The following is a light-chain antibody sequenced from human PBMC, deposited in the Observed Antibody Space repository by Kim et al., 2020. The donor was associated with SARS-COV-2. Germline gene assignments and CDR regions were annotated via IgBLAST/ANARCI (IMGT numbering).Light chain of an antibody. CDR1: SLRSYY. CDR3: NSRDSSGNQV. V-gene: IGLV3-19*01. J-gene: IGLJ2*01. Sequence: VALGQTVRSTCQGDSLRSYYASWYQQKPGQAPVLVIYGKNNRPSGIPDRFSCSSSGNTASLTITGAQAEDEADYYCNSRDSSGNQVFGGGTQLTVL. CDR2: GKN.